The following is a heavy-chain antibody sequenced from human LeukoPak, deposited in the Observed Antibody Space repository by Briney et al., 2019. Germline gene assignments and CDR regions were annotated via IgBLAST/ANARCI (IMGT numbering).Heavy chain of an antibody. D-gene: IGHD6-13*01. CDR1: GFTFSSYG. CDR3: ARGPISLRSSSPFDY. J-gene: IGHJ4*02. V-gene: IGHV3-33*01. CDR2: IWYDGSNK. Sequence: GGSLRLSCAASGFTFSSYGMHWVRQAPGKGLEWVAVIWYDGSNKYYADSVKGRFTISRDNSKNTLYLQMNSLRAEDTAVYYCARGPISLRSSSPFDYWGQGTLVTVSS.